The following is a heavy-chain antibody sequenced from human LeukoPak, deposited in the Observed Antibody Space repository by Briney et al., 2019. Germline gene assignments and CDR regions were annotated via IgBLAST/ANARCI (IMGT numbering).Heavy chain of an antibody. Sequence: SETLSLTCAVYGGSFSGYYWSWIRQPPGKGLEWIGETNRSGSTNYNPSLKSRVTISVDTSKNQFSLKLSSVTAADTAVYYCARSSGSSSYYMDVWGKGTTVTISS. J-gene: IGHJ6*03. V-gene: IGHV4-34*01. D-gene: IGHD1-26*01. CDR3: ARSSGSSSYYMDV. CDR1: GGSFSGYY. CDR2: TNRSGST.